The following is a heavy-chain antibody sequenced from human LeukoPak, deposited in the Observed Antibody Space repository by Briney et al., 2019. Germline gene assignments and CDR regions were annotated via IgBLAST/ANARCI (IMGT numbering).Heavy chain of an antibody. J-gene: IGHJ6*02. D-gene: IGHD6-19*01. CDR1: GFTLSRYG. CDR2: IWNDGRNK. Sequence: QPGGSLILSCVASGFTLSRYGMHWVRQAPGKGLEWVAVIWNDGRNKYYADSVKGRFTISRDNSKNTVYLQMNSLRAEDTAVYHCARDARGAVAATLDVWGQGTTVTVSS. V-gene: IGHV3-33*01. CDR3: ARDARGAVAATLDV.